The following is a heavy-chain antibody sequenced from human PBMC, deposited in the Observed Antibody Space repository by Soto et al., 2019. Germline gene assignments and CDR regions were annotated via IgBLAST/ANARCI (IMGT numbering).Heavy chain of an antibody. CDR2: IYYSGST. V-gene: IGHV4-39*01. CDR3: ARTVRGVIITLAYYYGMDV. Sequence: PSETLSLTCTVSGGSISSSSYYWGWIRQPPGKGLEWIGSIYYSGSTYYNPSLKSRVTISVDTSKNQFSLKLSSVTAADTAVYYCARTVRGVIITLAYYYGMDVWGQGTTVTVSS. J-gene: IGHJ6*02. D-gene: IGHD3-10*01. CDR1: GGSISSSSYY.